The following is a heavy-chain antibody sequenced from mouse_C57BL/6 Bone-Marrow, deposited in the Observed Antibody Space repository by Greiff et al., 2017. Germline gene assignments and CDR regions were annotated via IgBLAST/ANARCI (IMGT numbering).Heavy chain of an antibody. CDR1: GFNIKDDY. CDR2: IDPENGDT. V-gene: IGHV14-4*01. D-gene: IGHD2-14*01. CDR3: TPYYREAY. Sequence: VQLKESGAELVRPGASVKLSCTASGFNIKDDYMHWVKQRPEQGLEWIGWIDPENGDTEYASKFQGKATITADTSSNTAYLQLSSLTSEDTAVYYCTPYYREAYWGQGTLVTVSA. J-gene: IGHJ3*01.